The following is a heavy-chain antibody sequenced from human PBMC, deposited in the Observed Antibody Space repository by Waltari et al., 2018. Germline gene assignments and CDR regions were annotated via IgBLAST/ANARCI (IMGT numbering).Heavy chain of an antibody. Sequence: QVQLVQSGAEVKKPGASVKVSCKASGYTFTSYDITWLRPPTGQGLEWMGWMNPNSGNTGYAQKFQGRVTMTRNTSISTAYMELSSLRSEDTAVYYCASGGDYEGGSWFDPWGQGTLVTVSS. CDR3: ASGGDYEGGSWFDP. D-gene: IGHD4-17*01. J-gene: IGHJ5*02. V-gene: IGHV1-8*01. CDR1: GYTFTSYD. CDR2: MNPNSGNT.